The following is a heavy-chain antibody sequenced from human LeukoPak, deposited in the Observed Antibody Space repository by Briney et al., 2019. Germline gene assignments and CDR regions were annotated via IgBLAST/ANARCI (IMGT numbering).Heavy chain of an antibody. V-gene: IGHV1-18*01. CDR1: GYSFTTYG. CDR2: ISAFNGNT. Sequence: ASVKVSCKACGYSFTTYGITWVRQAPGQGLEWMGWISAFNGNTNYAQTLQGRVTMTTDTSTSTAYMELTSLRSDDAAVYYCARDFCSSTSCYFDSWGQGTLVTLCS. J-gene: IGHJ4*02. CDR3: ARDFCSSTSCYFDS. D-gene: IGHD2-2*01.